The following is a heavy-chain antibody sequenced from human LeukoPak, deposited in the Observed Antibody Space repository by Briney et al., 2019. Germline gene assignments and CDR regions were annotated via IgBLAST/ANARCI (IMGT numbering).Heavy chain of an antibody. CDR3: ARDGYCSGGSCYSDYYYGMDV. V-gene: IGHV3-33*01. Sequence: GGSLRLSCAASGFTFSSYGMHWVRQAPGKGLEGVAVIWYDGSNKYYADSVKGRFTISRDNSKNTLYLQMNSLRAEDTAVYYCARDGYCSGGSCYSDYYYGMDVWGQGTTVTVSS. D-gene: IGHD2-15*01. CDR2: IWYDGSNK. CDR1: GFTFSSYG. J-gene: IGHJ6*02.